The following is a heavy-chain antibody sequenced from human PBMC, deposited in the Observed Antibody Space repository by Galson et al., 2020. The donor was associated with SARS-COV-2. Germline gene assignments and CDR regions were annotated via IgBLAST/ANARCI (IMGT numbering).Heavy chain of an antibody. V-gene: IGHV4-39*07. CDR3: ARTGVSDSSGYFGGMDV. J-gene: IGHJ6*02. Sequence: ASETLSLTCTVSNGSITSGGSHWDWIRQPTGKGLEWLGSIYFSGSTAFNPSLKSRLTISIDTSKNRFSLDLNSVTAADTAVYYCARTGVSDSSGYFGGMDVWGQGITVTVSS. D-gene: IGHD3-22*01. CDR2: IYFSGST. CDR1: NGSITSGGSH.